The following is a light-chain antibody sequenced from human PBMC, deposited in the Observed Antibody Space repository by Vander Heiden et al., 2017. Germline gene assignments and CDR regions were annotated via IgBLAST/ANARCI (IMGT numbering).Light chain of an antibody. J-gene: IGKJ2*01. CDR1: QSVLYSSNNKNY. Sequence: DIVMTPSPDSLAVSLGERATINCKSSQSVLYSSNNKNYLAWYQQKPGQPPKLLIYWASTRESGVPDRFSGSGSGTDFTLTISSLQAEDVAVYYCQQYNSTPPTFGQGTKLEIK. CDR3: QQYNSTPPT. V-gene: IGKV4-1*01. CDR2: WAS.